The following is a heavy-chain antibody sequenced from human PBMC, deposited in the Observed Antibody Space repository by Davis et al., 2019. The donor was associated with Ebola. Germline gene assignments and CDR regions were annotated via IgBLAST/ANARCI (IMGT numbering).Heavy chain of an antibody. J-gene: IGHJ4*02. CDR3: ARGAGYCSGGGCYGRDYFDY. D-gene: IGHD2-15*01. Sequence: GESLKISCAVSGLTFSDYDMSWVRQAPGKGLDWVSRISSNGDKTYYADLVRGRFTISRDHSKNTLYLQMNSLRVDDTAVYYCARGAGYCSGGGCYGRDYFDYWGQGTLVTVSS. CDR2: ISSNGDKT. V-gene: IGHV3-23*01. CDR1: GLTFSDYD.